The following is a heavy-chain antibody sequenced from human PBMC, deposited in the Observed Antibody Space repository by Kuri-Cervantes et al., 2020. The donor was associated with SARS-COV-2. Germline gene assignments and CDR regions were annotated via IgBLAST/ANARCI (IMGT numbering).Heavy chain of an antibody. CDR2: IYFNGRT. Sequence: SETLSLTCNVSGGSIRSYFWSWIRQAPGKGLEWIGCIYFNGRTNYNPSLKRRVSMSVDTSKSQFSLNLASMSAADTAVYYCAKGARGDMDAFDIWGLGTMVTVSS. J-gene: IGHJ3*02. V-gene: IGHV4-59*01. D-gene: IGHD2-15*01. CDR1: GGSIRSYF. CDR3: AKGARGDMDAFDI.